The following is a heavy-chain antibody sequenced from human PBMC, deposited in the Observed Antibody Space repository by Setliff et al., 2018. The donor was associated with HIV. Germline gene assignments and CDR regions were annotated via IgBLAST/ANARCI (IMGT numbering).Heavy chain of an antibody. CDR1: GYTFTNYA. CDR3: ARHQAPYYGSSGYNPNWYFDL. D-gene: IGHD3-22*01. V-gene: IGHV1-3*01. J-gene: IGHJ2*01. CDR2: INAGNGDT. Sequence: ASVXVSCKASGYTFTNYAIHWVRQAPGQRLEWMGWINAGNGDTKYSQKFQGRVTITTDTSASTAYMELNSLSSEDTAVYYCARHQAPYYGSSGYNPNWYFDLWGRGTLVTVSS.